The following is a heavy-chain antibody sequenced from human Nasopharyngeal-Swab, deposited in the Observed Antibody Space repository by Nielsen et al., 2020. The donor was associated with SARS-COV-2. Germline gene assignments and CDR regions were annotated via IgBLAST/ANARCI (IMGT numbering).Heavy chain of an antibody. D-gene: IGHD6-6*01. V-gene: IGHV4-34*01. Sequence: LSCAVYGGSFSGYYWSWIRQPPGKGLEWIGEINHGGGTNYTPSLKSRVTISVDTSKNQFSLKLSSVTAADTAVYYCARFNIAARFIYYYYGMDVWGQGTTVTVSS. CDR3: ARFNIAARFIYYYYGMDV. J-gene: IGHJ6*02. CDR1: GGSFSGYY. CDR2: INHGGGT.